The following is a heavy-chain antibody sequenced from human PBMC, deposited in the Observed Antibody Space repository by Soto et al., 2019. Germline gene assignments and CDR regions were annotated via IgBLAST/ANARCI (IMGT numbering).Heavy chain of an antibody. V-gene: IGHV4-59*01. CDR1: GGSISSYY. D-gene: IGHD3-22*01. J-gene: IGHJ4*02. CDR3: ARESFYNSGGFHGFDY. CDR2: IYYGGST. Sequence: SDTLSLTCTISGGSISSYYWSWIRQPPGKGLEWIGYIYYGGSTNYNPSLKSRVTISVDTSKNQFSLKLSSVTAADTAVYYCARESFYNSGGFHGFDYWGQGTVLTVSS.